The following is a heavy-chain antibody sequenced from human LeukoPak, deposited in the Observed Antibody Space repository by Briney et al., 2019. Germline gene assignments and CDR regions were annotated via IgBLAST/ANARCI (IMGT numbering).Heavy chain of an antibody. CDR2: ISAYNGNT. V-gene: IGHV1-18*01. J-gene: IGHJ3*02. CDR1: GYTFTSYG. CDR3: ARETLSSSSGDAFDI. D-gene: IGHD6-6*01. Sequence: ASVKVSCKASGYTFTSYGISWVRQAPGQGLEWMGWISAYNGNTNYAQKLQGRVTMTTDTSTSTAYMELRSLRSDDTAVYYCARETLSSSSGDAFDIWGQGTMVTVSS.